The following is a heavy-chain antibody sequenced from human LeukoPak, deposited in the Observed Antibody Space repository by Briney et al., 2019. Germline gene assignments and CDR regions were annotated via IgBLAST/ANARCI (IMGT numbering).Heavy chain of an antibody. D-gene: IGHD2-2*01. CDR3: ARGYCSSTSCYRGRMYGMDV. Sequence: PGGSLRLSCAASGFTFSSYAMSWVRQAPGKGLEWVSSISSSSSYIYYADSVKGRFTISRDNAKNSLYLQMNSLRAEDTAVYYCARGYCSSTSCYRGRMYGMDVWGQGTTVTVSS. J-gene: IGHJ6*02. V-gene: IGHV3-21*01. CDR2: ISSSSSYI. CDR1: GFTFSSYA.